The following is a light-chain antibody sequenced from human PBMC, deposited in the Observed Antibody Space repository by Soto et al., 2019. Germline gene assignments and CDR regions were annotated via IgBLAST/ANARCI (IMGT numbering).Light chain of an antibody. CDR3: QQYADLPYT. CDR2: DAS. J-gene: IGKJ2*01. CDR1: QDITNF. Sequence: DIQMTQSPSPLSASVGDRITITCQASQDITNFLNWYRQKPGQAPELLIFDASTLKTGVPSRFSGGGSVTHFSFTINSLQPEDFATYHCQQYADLPYTFGQGTKLEIK. V-gene: IGKV1-33*01.